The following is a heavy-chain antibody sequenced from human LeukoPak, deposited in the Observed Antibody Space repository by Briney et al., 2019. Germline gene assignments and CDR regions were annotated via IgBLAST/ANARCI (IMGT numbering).Heavy chain of an antibody. D-gene: IGHD2-2*01. CDR3: ARDCSSTSCYATSDY. Sequence: GGSLRLSCAASGFTFSSYSMNWVRQAPGKGLEWVSSISSSSSYIYYADSVKGRFTISRDNAKNSLYLQMNSLRAEDTAVYYCARDCSSTSCYATSDYWGQGTLVTVSS. CDR1: GFTFSSYS. CDR2: ISSSSSYI. J-gene: IGHJ4*02. V-gene: IGHV3-21*01.